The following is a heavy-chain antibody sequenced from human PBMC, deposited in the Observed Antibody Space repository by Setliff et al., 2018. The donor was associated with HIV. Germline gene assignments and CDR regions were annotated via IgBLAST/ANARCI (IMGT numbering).Heavy chain of an antibody. CDR2: IDWDDDK. J-gene: IGHJ4*02. V-gene: IGHV2-70*11. D-gene: IGHD1-26*01. Sequence: SGPTLVNPTQTLTLTCTFSGFSLSTSGMCVSWIRQPPGKALEWLARIDWDDDKYYSTSLKTRLTISEDTSKDQVVLTMTNMDPVDTATYYCARIGYSGSFYYFDYWGQGTLVTVSS. CDR3: ARIGYSGSFYYFDY. CDR1: GFSLSTSGMC.